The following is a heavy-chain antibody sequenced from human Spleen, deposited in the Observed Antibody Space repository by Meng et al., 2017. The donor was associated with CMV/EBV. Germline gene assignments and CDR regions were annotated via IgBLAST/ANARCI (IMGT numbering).Heavy chain of an antibody. J-gene: IGHJ5*01. V-gene: IGHV1-69*04. D-gene: IGHD3-3*01. CDR2: IIPILGIT. Sequence: SFSSHTSCWVRQAPEQVLKWMGRIIPILGITNYVHKFQGGVTITANKSTSTAYMELSSLRSEDTAVYYCAREDRLITIFEEWNWFDPWGQGTLVTVSS. CDR1: SFSSHT. CDR3: AREDRLITIFEEWNWFDP.